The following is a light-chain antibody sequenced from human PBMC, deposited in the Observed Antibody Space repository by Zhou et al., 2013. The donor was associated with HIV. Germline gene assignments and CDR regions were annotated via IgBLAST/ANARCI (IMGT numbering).Light chain of an antibody. V-gene: IGKV1-12*01. CDR1: QGISKW. CDR2: GAS. Sequence: DIQMTQSPSSVSASVGDRITITCRASQGISKWLAWYQQKPGKAPKLLIYGASSLQSGVPSRFGGSGSGTLFALTISAFQSEDLGTYYCQQSYSTPPTFGDGTRLQI. CDR3: QQSYSTPPT. J-gene: IGKJ5*01.